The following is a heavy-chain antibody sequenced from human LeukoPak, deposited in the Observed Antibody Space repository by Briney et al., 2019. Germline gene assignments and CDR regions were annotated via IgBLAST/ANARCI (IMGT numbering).Heavy chain of an antibody. V-gene: IGHV3-11*04. CDR3: ARDLDCSGGSCHLWGWGGDY. D-gene: IGHD2-15*01. CDR2: ISSSGSTI. J-gene: IGHJ4*02. Sequence: GGSLRLSCAASGFILSDYYMSWIRQAPVKGLEWVSYISSSGSTIYYADSVRGRFTISRDNAKNSLFLQMNSLRAEDTAVYYCARDLDCSGGSCHLWGWGGDYWGQGTLVTVSS. CDR1: GFILSDYY.